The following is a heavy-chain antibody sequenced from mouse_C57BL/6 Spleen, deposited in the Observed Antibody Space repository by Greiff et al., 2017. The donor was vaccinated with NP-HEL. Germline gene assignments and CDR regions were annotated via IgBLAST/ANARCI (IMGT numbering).Heavy chain of an antibody. CDR2: IYPGDGDT. Sequence: QVQLKQSGAELVKPGASVKISCKASGYAFSSYWMNWVKQRPGKGLEWIGQIYPGDGDTNYNGKFKGKATLTADKSSSTAYMQLSSLTSEDSAVYFCARSPSYDWFAYWGQGTLVTVSA. CDR1: GYAFSSYW. V-gene: IGHV1-80*01. J-gene: IGHJ3*01. CDR3: ARSPSYDWFAY. D-gene: IGHD2-12*01.